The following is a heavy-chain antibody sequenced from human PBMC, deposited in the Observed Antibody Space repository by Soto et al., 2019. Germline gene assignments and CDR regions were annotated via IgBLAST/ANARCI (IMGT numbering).Heavy chain of an antibody. CDR2: ISGSGA. V-gene: IGHV3-23*01. CDR1: GFTFSNYP. J-gene: IGHJ2*01. CDR3: ARVSGTITIFGVLIPTHWYFDL. D-gene: IGHD3-3*01. Sequence: GGSLRLSCAASGFTFSNYPMSWVRQAPGKGLEWVSVISGSGAFYADSVKGRFTVSRDDSKNRLYLQMNSLRTEDTAIYYCARVSGTITIFGVLIPTHWYFDLWGRGTLVTVSS.